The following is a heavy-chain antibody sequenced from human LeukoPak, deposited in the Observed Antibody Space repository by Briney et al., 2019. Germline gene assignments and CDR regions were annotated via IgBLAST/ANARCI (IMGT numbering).Heavy chain of an antibody. V-gene: IGHV4-30-2*01. D-gene: IGHD2-2*02. CDR2: IYHSGST. Sequence: PSQTLSLTCTVSGGSISSGGYYWSWIRQPPGKGLEWIGYIYHSGSTYYNPSLKSRVTISVDKSKNQFSLKLSSVTAADTAVYYCARLYETSGYCSSTSCYTGGYYFDYWGQGTLVTVSS. CDR3: ARLYETSGYCSSTSCYTGGYYFDY. CDR1: GGSISSGGYY. J-gene: IGHJ4*02.